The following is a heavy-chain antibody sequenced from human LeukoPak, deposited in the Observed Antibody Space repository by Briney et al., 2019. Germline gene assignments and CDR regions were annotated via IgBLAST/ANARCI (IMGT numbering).Heavy chain of an antibody. J-gene: IGHJ3*02. V-gene: IGHV4-4*07. Sequence: SETLSLTCTVSGGSISSYYWSWIRQPAGKGLEWIGRIYTSGSTNYNPSLKSRVTMSVDTSKNQFSLKLSSVTAADTAAYYCARDYVPLDAFDIWGQGTMVTVSS. CDR3: ARDYVPLDAFDI. D-gene: IGHD3-16*01. CDR1: GGSISSYY. CDR2: IYTSGST.